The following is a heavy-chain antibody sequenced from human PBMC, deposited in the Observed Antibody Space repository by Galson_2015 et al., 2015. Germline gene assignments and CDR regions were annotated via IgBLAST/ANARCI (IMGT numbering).Heavy chain of an antibody. CDR1: GFTFSSYA. J-gene: IGHJ4*02. CDR3: AKGGPYCSGGNCHGVFDS. Sequence: LRLSCAVSGFTFSSYALGWVRQAPGTGLEGVSSIGDSGANTKYADSVKGRFTISRDNSKNTLYLQMNSLRGDDTAVYYCAKGGPYCSGGNCHGVFDSWGQGTLVTVSS. D-gene: IGHD2-15*01. CDR2: IGDSGANT. V-gene: IGHV3-23*01.